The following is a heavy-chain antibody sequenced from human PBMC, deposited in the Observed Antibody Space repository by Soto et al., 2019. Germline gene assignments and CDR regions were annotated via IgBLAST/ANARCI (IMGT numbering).Heavy chain of an antibody. CDR3: AHRHGSGSFPY. CDR1: GFSLSTSGVG. CDR2: IYWDDDK. V-gene: IGHV2-5*02. D-gene: IGHD3-10*01. J-gene: IGHJ4*02. Sequence: QITLKESGPTLVKPTQTLTLTCTFSGFSLSTSGVGVGWIRQPPGKALEWLALIYWDDDKRYSPSLKSRLTXTRXTSKNQVVLTMTNMDPVDTATYYCAHRHGSGSFPYWGQGTLVTVSS.